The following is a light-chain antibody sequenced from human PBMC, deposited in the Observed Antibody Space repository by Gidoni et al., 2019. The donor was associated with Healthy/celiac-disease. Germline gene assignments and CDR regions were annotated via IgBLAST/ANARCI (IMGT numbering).Light chain of an antibody. Sequence: DIVMTQSPDSLAVSLGERATINCKSSQSVLYSSNNKNYLAWYQQKPGQPPKLLIYWASTRESGVPDRFSGSGSGTDFTLTISSQQAEDVAVYYCQQYYSTPWTFGQSTKVEIK. V-gene: IGKV4-1*01. CDR3: QQYYSTPWT. CDR2: WAS. J-gene: IGKJ1*01. CDR1: QSVLYSSNNKNY.